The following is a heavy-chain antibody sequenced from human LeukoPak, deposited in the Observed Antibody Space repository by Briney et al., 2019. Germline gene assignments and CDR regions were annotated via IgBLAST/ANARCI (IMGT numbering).Heavy chain of an antibody. Sequence: PSETLSLTCTISSYSISSGYYWGWIRQPPGKGLEWIGTIYYSGSTYYNPSLQSRVTISVDTSKNQFSLRLSSVTAADTAVYYCSRPRAYSGSYYFDYWGQGTLVTVSS. V-gene: IGHV4-38-2*02. CDR3: SRPRAYSGSYYFDY. CDR2: IYYSGST. J-gene: IGHJ4*02. D-gene: IGHD1-26*01. CDR1: SYSISSGYY.